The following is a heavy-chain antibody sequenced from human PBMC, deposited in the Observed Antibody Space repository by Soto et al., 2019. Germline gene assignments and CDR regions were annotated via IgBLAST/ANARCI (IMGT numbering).Heavy chain of an antibody. CDR3: ARAGNYYYDSSGLKIDY. J-gene: IGHJ4*02. V-gene: IGHV4-31*11. D-gene: IGHD3-22*01. CDR2: IYYSGST. Sequence: TQSLTCAVSGGSISSGGYYWRWIRPHRGKGLEWIWYIYYSGSTYYNPSLKSRVTISVDTSKNQFSLKLSSVTAADTAVYYGARAGNYYYDSSGLKIDYWGQGTRVTVSA. CDR1: GGSISSGGYY.